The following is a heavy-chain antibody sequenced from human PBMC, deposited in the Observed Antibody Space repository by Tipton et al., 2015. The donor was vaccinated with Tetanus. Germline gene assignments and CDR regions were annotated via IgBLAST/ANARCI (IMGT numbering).Heavy chain of an antibody. CDR2: IFYSGRT. CDR1: GGSISSTSYY. Sequence: TLSLTCTVSGGSISSTSYYWAWVRQPPGKGLEWIAYIFYSGRTQYNPSLKSRVTMSVDTSKGQFSLKLNSVTAADTAVYYCARGWGSSWYYFDYWGQGILVTVSS. D-gene: IGHD6-13*01. V-gene: IGHV4-61*05. CDR3: ARGWGSSWYYFDY. J-gene: IGHJ4*02.